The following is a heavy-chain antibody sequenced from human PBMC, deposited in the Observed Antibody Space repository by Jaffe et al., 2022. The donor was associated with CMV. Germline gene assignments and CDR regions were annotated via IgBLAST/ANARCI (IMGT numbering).Heavy chain of an antibody. CDR2: FDPEDGET. D-gene: IGHD1-26*01. V-gene: IGHV1-24*01. J-gene: IGHJ6*02. CDR3: ATDRSSGSYYLLSYGMDV. CDR1: GYTLTELS. Sequence: QVQLVQSGAEVKKPGASVKVSCKVSGYTLTELSMHWVRQAPGKGLEWMGGFDPEDGETIYAQKFQGRVTMTEDTSTDTAYMELSSLRSEDTAVYYCATDRSSGSYYLLSYGMDVWGQGTTVTVSS.